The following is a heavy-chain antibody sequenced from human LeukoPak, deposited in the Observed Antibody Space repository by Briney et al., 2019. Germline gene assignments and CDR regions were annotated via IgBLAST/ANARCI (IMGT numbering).Heavy chain of an antibody. J-gene: IGHJ4*02. V-gene: IGHV3-23*01. CDR1: GFIFSNYA. D-gene: IGHD2-2*03. CDR2: IGDRADST. Sequence: PGGSLRLSCAASGFIFSNYAMNWVRQAPGKGLEWVSAIGDRADSTYYADSVKGRFTISRDNSKNTLSLQMNSLRAEDTAVYYCAKDLDIVVVPAANFDYWGQGTLVTVSS. CDR3: AKDLDIVVVPAANFDY.